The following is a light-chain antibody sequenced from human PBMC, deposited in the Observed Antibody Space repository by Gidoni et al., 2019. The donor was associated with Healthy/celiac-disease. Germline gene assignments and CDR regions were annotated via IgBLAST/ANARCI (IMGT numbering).Light chain of an antibody. CDR2: DAS. J-gene: IGKJ4*01. V-gene: IGKV3-11*01. CDR3: QQRSNWPLT. Sequence: EIVWTQSPATLPVSPGERATLSCRASQRVSSYLAWYQQKPGQAPRLLIYDASNRATGLPARFSGSGSGTDFTLTISSLEPEDFAVYYCQQRSNWPLTFGGGTKVEIK. CDR1: QRVSSY.